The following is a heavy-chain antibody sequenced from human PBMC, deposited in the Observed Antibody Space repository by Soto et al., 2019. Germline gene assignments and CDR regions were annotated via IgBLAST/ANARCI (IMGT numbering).Heavy chain of an antibody. V-gene: IGHV1-8*01. CDR3: ARGLLLYCSSTSCSRYYYYYYMDV. J-gene: IGHJ6*03. D-gene: IGHD2-2*01. CDR2: MSPNSGNT. Sequence: GASVKVSCKASGYTFTSYDINWVRQATGQGLEWMGWMSPNSGNTGYAQKFQGRVTMTRNTSISTAYMELSSLRSEDTAVYYCARGLLLYCSSTSCSRYYYYYYMDVWGKGTTVTVSS. CDR1: GYTFTSYD.